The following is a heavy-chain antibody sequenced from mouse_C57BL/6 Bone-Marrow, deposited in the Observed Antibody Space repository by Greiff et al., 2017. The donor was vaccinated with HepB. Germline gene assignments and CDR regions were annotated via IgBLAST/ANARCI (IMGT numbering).Heavy chain of an antibody. V-gene: IGHV5-9*01. CDR3: ARQEYGYFDY. Sequence: EVKVVESGGGLVKPGGSLKLSCAASGFTFSSYTMSWVRQTPEKRLEWVATISGGGGNTYYPDSVKGRFTISRDNAKNTLYLQMSSLRSEDTALYYCARQEYGYFDYWGQGTTLTVSS. D-gene: IGHD2-10*02. J-gene: IGHJ2*01. CDR1: GFTFSSYT. CDR2: ISGGGGNT.